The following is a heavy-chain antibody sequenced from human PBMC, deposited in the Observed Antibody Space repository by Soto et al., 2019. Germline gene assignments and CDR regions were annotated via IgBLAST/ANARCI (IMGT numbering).Heavy chain of an antibody. CDR1: GGTFSSYA. J-gene: IGHJ3*02. V-gene: IGHV1-69*13. CDR3: ARDSRGYSYGYNAFDI. D-gene: IGHD5-18*01. CDR2: IIPIFGTA. Sequence: SVKVSCKASGGTFSSYAISWVRQAPGQGLEWMGGIIPIFGTADYAQKFQGRVTITADESTSTAYMELSSLRSEDTAVYYCARDSRGYSYGYNAFDIWGQGTMVTVSS.